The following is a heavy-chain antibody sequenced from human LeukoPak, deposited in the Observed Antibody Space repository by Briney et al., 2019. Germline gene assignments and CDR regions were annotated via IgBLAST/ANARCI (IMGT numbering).Heavy chain of an antibody. V-gene: IGHV1-69*13. Sequence: GASVKVSCKASGYTFVGYYLHWVRQAPGQGLEWMGGIIPIFGTANYAQKFQGRVTITADESTSTAYMELSSLRSEDTAVYYCARERLRSLGGIAVAAPLDPDYYYGMDVWGQGTTVTVSS. CDR1: GYTFVGYY. CDR2: IIPIFGTA. D-gene: IGHD6-19*01. J-gene: IGHJ6*02. CDR3: ARERLRSLGGIAVAAPLDPDYYYGMDV.